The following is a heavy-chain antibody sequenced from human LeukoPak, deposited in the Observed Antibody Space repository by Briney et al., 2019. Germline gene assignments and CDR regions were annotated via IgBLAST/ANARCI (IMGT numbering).Heavy chain of an antibody. J-gene: IGHJ4*02. Sequence: KSSETLSLTCSVSGVSISGHYWSWIRLPPGKGLEWIGYISHSGDTRYSPSLKSRVTISLDTSKSQFSLTLNSVTAADTAVYYCARQPISGWDFDYWGQGTLVTVSS. CDR2: ISHSGDT. CDR1: GVSISGHY. CDR3: ARQPISGWDFDY. V-gene: IGHV4-59*08. D-gene: IGHD6-19*01.